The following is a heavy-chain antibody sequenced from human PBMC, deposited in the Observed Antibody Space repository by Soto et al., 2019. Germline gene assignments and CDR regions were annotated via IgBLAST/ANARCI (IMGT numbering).Heavy chain of an antibody. D-gene: IGHD3-3*01. CDR1: GFNFAGYF. CDR3: ARDTQIFGVAYRRGYYYYYGMDV. V-gene: IGHV1-69*13. Sequence: GASVKVSCKASGFNFAGYFLHWVRQAPGQGLEWMGWINPISGTTYYTQKFQGRVTITADESTSTAYMELSGLRSEDTAVYYCARDTQIFGVAYRRGYYYYYGMDVWGQGTTVTVSS. J-gene: IGHJ6*02. CDR2: INPISGTT.